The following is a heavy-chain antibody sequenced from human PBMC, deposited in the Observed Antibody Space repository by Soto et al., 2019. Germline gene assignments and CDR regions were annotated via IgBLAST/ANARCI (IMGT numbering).Heavy chain of an antibody. J-gene: IGHJ6*02. CDR1: GGSIRSHY. D-gene: IGHD3-10*01. V-gene: IGHV4-59*11. Sequence: LSLTCTVSGGSIRSHYWSWIRQPPGKGLEWIGYISYSESTNYHPSLKSRADISIDTSKSQISLNLRSTTAADTAVYYCAKDRPAVRGVPYYYGMDVWGQGTTVTVPS. CDR3: AKDRPAVRGVPYYYGMDV. CDR2: ISYSEST.